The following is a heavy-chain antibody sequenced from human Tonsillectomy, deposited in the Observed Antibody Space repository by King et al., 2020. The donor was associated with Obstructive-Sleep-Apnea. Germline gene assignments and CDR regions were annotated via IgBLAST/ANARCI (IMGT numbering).Heavy chain of an antibody. CDR1: GGTVTTDT. J-gene: IGHJ6*02. D-gene: IGHD3-9*01. Sequence: QLVQSGAEVKKPGSSVTVSCKASGGTVTTDTISWVRQAPGQGLEWMGGISPMSGTAHYSQKCRGRVTITADSSTNIVFMELNSLRSEDTAVYYCARDLTGMDVWGQGTSVAVSS. CDR3: ARDLTGMDV. V-gene: IGHV1-69*12. CDR2: ISPMSGTA.